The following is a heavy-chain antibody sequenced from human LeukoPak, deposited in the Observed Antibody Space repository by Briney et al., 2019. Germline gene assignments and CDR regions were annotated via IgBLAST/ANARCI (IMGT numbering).Heavy chain of an antibody. CDR2: INPSSGGA. D-gene: IGHD2-15*01. CDR3: ARVVYCSGGSCYVFDY. J-gene: IGHJ4*02. V-gene: IGHV1-46*01. Sequence: ASVKVSCKASGYTFTNYYMHWARQAPGQGLEWMGIINPSSGGATYAQKFQGRVTMTRDTFTSTVYMELSSLRSEDTAVYYCARVVYCSGGSCYVFDYWGQGTLVTVSS. CDR1: GYTFTNYY.